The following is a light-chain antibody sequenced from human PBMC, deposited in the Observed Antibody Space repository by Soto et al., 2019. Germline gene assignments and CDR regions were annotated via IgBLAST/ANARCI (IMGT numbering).Light chain of an antibody. CDR2: GAS. J-gene: IGKJ1*01. V-gene: IGKV3-15*01. CDR3: QQYNSWPPT. Sequence: EIVMTQSPATLSVSPGERTTISCRASQSISRNLAGYQQKPGQAPRLLISGASTRATGIPGRFSGSGSGTEFTLTISSLLSEDFAVYFCQQYNSWPPTFGHGTKADVK. CDR1: QSISRN.